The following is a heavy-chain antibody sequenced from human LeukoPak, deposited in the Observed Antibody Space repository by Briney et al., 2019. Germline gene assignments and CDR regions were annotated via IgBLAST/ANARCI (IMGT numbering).Heavy chain of an antibody. CDR1: GFTFSTYS. D-gene: IGHD3-3*01. V-gene: IGHV3-21*04. Sequence: GGSLRLSCAASGFTFSTYSMNWVRQAPGKGLEWVSSISSSSSYIFYADSVKGRFTISRDNSKNTLYLQMNSLRAEDTAVYYCAKEIRFLEWLPAHYWGQGTLVTVSS. CDR2: ISSSSSYI. CDR3: AKEIRFLEWLPAHY. J-gene: IGHJ4*02.